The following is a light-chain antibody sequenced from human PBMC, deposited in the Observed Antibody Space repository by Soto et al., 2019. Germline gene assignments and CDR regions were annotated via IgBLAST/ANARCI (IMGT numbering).Light chain of an antibody. J-gene: IGLJ2*01. CDR1: SSDVGGYNY. CDR2: EVN. V-gene: IGLV2-8*01. CDR3: SSYAGSNNLV. Sequence: QSVLTQPASVSGSPGQSITISCTGTSSDVGGYNYVSWNQQHPGTAPRLIIYEVNSRPSGVSDRFSGSKSGNTASLTVSGLQAEDEADYYCSSYAGSNNLVFGGGTKVTVL.